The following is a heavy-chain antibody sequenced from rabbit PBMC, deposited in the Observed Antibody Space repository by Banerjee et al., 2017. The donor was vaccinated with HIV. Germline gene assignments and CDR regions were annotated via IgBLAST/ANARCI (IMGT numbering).Heavy chain of an antibody. V-gene: IGHV1S45*01. Sequence: QEQLVESGGGLVKPEGSLTLTCTASGFSFSSSYYMCWVRQAPGKGLEWIGCIYTGDGSTAYASWAKGRFTVSKTSSTTVTLQLNSLTAADTATYFCARGSAAMTMVITGYYLSLWDPGTLVTVS. CDR2: IYTGDGST. CDR1: GFSFSSSYY. D-gene: IGHD2-1*01. CDR3: ARGSAAMTMVITGYYLSL. J-gene: IGHJ4*01.